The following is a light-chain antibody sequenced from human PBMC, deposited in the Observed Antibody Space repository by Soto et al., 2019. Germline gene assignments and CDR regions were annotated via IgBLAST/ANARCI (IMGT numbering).Light chain of an antibody. Sequence: EIVLTQSPATVSLSPGERATLSCRASQIVSRHLAWYHQKPGQAPSLLIYDISNRDTGVPARFSGSGSGTDFTLTISSLEPEDSAVYYCQQRNNWPRNTFGQGTKLEIK. J-gene: IGKJ2*01. CDR1: QIVSRH. CDR2: DIS. CDR3: QQRNNWPRNT. V-gene: IGKV3-11*01.